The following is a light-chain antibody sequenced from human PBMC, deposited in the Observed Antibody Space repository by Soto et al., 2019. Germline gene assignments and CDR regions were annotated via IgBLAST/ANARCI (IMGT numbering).Light chain of an antibody. CDR1: QSISSY. J-gene: IGKJ3*01. CDR3: QQGYSTRFT. Sequence: DIQMTQSPSSLSASVGDRVTITCRASQSISSYLNWYQQKPGKAPKLLIYAASSLQSGVPSRFSGSGSGTDFTLTISSLQPEDFATYYCQQGYSTRFTFGPGTKVDI. CDR2: AAS. V-gene: IGKV1-39*01.